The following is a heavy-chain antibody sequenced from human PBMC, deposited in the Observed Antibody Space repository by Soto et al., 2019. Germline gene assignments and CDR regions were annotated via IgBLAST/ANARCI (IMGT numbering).Heavy chain of an antibody. CDR1: GFTFSSYS. CDR2: ITGGGGSR. D-gene: IGHD6-13*01. Sequence: EVQLLQSGGGLVQPGGSLRLSCAASGFTFSSYSMTWVRQAPGKGLEWVSSITGGGGSRYYADSVKGRFTISRDNSKNNLYLQMNGLRVEDTALYYCARVHLGSSWFSDLIDWGQGARVTVS. J-gene: IGHJ4*02. CDR3: ARVHLGSSWFSDLID. V-gene: IGHV3-23*01.